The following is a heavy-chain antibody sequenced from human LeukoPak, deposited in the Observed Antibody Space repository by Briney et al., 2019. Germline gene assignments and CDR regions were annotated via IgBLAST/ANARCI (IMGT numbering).Heavy chain of an antibody. CDR2: INSDGSRT. V-gene: IGHV3-74*01. Sequence: PGGSLRLSCAASGFTFSSYWMHWVRQAPGKGLGWVSRINSDGSRTSYADSVKGRFTLSRDNAKNTLYLQMNSPRAEDTAVYSCYSLSLAVVPMDVWGQGTTVTVSS. CDR3: YSLSLAVVPMDV. CDR1: GFTFSSYW. D-gene: IGHD6-19*01. J-gene: IGHJ6*02.